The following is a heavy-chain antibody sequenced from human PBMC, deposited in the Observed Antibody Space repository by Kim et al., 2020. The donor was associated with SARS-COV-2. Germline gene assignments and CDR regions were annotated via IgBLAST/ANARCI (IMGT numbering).Heavy chain of an antibody. V-gene: IGHV3-33*01. D-gene: IGHD5-18*01. Sequence: GGSLRLSCAASGFTFSSYAMHWVRQAPGKGLEWVAVIWYDGSNKFYADSVKGRFTISRDNSKNTLYLQMNSLRAEDTAVYYCARDKWIELWLSHYGMDVWGQGTTVTVSS. CDR2: IWYDGSNK. J-gene: IGHJ6*02. CDR1: GFTFSSYA. CDR3: ARDKWIELWLSHYGMDV.